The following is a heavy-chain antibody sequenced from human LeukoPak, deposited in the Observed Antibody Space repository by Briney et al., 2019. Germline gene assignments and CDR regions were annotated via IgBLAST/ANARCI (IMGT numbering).Heavy chain of an antibody. CDR2: INSDGRST. J-gene: IGHJ3*02. Sequence: PGGSLRLSCAASGFTFSSYWMHWVRQAPGKGLGWVSRINSDGRSTSYADSVKGRFTIARDNDKNTLYLQMNSLRDEDTAVYSCARDRDDAFDIWGQGTMVTVSS. V-gene: IGHV3-74*01. CDR1: GFTFSSYW. CDR3: ARDRDDAFDI.